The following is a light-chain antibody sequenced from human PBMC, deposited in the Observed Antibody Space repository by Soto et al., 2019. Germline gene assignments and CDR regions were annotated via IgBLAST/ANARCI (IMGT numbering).Light chain of an antibody. CDR3: AAWDDSLNGYV. CDR1: SSNIGSDT. V-gene: IGLV1-44*01. Sequence: QSVLTQPPSASGTPGQRVTISCSGSSSNIGSDTVNWYQHLPGTAPKLLIYNNNQWPSGVPDRFSGSKSGTSASLAISGLQSEDEADYYCAAWDDSLNGYVFGTGTKLTVL. CDR2: NNN. J-gene: IGLJ1*01.